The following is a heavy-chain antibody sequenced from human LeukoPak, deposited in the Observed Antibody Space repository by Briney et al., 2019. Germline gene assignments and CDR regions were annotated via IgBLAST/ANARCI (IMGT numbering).Heavy chain of an antibody. J-gene: IGHJ6*03. Sequence: PSETLSLTCTASDGSISSSSYYWGWIHQPPGKGMEWIGSIYYSGSTYYNPSLKSRVTISVDTSKNQFSLKLSSVTAADTAVYYCARVQGRRTYGYYYTDIWGKGTTVTVSS. CDR3: ARVQGRRTYGYYYTDI. CDR2: IYYSGST. CDR1: DGSISSSSYY. V-gene: IGHV4-39*01. D-gene: IGHD2-8*01.